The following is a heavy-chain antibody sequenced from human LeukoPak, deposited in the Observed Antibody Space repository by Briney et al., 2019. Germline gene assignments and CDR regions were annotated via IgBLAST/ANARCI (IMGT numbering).Heavy chain of an antibody. D-gene: IGHD5-12*01. CDR2: ISRSGSDI. J-gene: IGHJ4*02. V-gene: IGHV3-11*01. Sequence: VGSLRLSCAASGFSFSDHYMTWVRHAPGEGLEWRSDISRSGSDIDYAGSVKGRFTISRDNAKNSLYLQMNSVRAEDTAVYYCARGAGRSGSDYWGQGTLVTVST. CDR1: GFSFSDHY. CDR3: ARGAGRSGSDY.